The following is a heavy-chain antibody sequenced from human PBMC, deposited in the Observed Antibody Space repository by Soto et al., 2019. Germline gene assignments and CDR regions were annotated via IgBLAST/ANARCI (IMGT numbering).Heavy chain of an antibody. Sequence: QVQLQESGPGLVKPSETLSLTCTVSGGSISSYYWSWIRQPPGKGLEWIGYIYYSGSTNYNPSLKSRVTISVDTSKNQFSLKLRSVTAADTAVYYCASHPDSWGQGTLVTVSS. V-gene: IGHV4-59*08. CDR3: ASHPDS. CDR2: IYYSGST. CDR1: GGSISSYY. J-gene: IGHJ4*02.